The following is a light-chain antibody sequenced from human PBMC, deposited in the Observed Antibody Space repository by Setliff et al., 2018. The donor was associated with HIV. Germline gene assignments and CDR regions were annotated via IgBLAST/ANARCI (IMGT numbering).Light chain of an antibody. CDR2: DVN. Sequence: QSVLTQPASVSGSPGQSITISCTGTSSDVGGYNYVSWYQHHPGKAPKLIIYDVNKRPSGLSNRFSGSKSGNSASLTISGLQAEDEADYYCSSYTSSSTVVFGGGTK. CDR3: SSYTSSSTVV. V-gene: IGLV2-14*03. CDR1: SSDVGGYNY. J-gene: IGLJ2*01.